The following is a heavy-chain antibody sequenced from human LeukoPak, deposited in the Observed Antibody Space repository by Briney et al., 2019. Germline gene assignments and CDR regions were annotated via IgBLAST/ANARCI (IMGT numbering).Heavy chain of an antibody. CDR2: IYYSGST. CDR3: ARARGDDIVVVPPRLTAYYMDV. V-gene: IGHV4-59*01. D-gene: IGHD2-2*01. Sequence: PSETLSLTCTVSGGSISSYYWSWIRQPPGKGLEWIGYIYYSGSTNYNPSLKSRVTISVDTSKNQFSLKLSSVTAADTAVYYCARARGDDIVVVPPRLTAYYMDVWGKGTTVTVSS. J-gene: IGHJ6*03. CDR1: GGSISSYY.